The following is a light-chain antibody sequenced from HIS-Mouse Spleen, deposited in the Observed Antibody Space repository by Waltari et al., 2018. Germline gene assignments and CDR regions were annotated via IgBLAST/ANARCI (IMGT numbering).Light chain of an antibody. Sequence: AXQLXXSXXSXXXXVXXRVTXPCXAXQGISSALAXYQQTPGKAXKXLIYDASSLEXXVPSXXSGSGSGTDXTLTISSLQPEDFATYYXQQFNSYPRTFGGGTKVEIK. CDR2: DAS. CDR3: QQFNSYPRT. CDR1: QGISSA. J-gene: IGKJ4*01. V-gene: IGKV1-13*02.